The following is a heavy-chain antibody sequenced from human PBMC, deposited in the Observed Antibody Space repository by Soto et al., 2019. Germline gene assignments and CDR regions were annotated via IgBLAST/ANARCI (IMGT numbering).Heavy chain of an antibody. CDR3: ARDNYGRFDG. CDR1: GFILSNYW. V-gene: IGHV3-74*01. D-gene: IGHD3-16*01. CDR2: INSDGSGA. Sequence: LRLSCTASGFILSNYWMNWVRQVPGKGLVWVSRINSDGSGAIYADSVRGRLTISRDNAKNTLYLQVNRLRADDTAVYYCARDNYGRFDGWGQGSTVTVSS. J-gene: IGHJ6*02.